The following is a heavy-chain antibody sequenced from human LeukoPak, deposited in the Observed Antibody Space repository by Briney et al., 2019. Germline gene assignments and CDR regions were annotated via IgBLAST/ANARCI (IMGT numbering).Heavy chain of an antibody. CDR2: INHSGST. V-gene: IGHV4-34*01. D-gene: IGHD6-13*01. CDR1: GGSFSGYY. Sequence: PSETLSLTCAVYGGSFSGYYWSWIRQPPGKGLEWIGEINHSGSTNYNPSLKSRVTISVDTSKNQFSLKLSSVTAADTAVYYCARGRIAAAGRHWFDPWGQGTLVTVSS. J-gene: IGHJ5*02. CDR3: ARGRIAAAGRHWFDP.